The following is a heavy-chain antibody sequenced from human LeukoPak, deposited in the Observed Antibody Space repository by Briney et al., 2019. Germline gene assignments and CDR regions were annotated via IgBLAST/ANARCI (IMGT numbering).Heavy chain of an antibody. D-gene: IGHD3-22*01. V-gene: IGHV3-64*01. CDR3: ARANVSDYYYGSGFSDWFDP. Sequence: GGCLRLSCVAPGFTFSSDATDSVRQAPGKGLENVSSIGRNGVNKNYATSVQGRFPGSRDNSRRPVCLQIASLAPTQSVIYECARANVSDYYYGSGFSDWFDPWGQGTLVTVST. CDR2: IGRNGVNK. J-gene: IGHJ5*01. CDR1: GFTFSSDA.